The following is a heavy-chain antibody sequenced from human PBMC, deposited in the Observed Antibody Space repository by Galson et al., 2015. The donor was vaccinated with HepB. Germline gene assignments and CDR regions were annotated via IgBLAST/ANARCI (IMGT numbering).Heavy chain of an antibody. CDR2: IYPDDSDT. J-gene: IGHJ4*02. D-gene: IGHD5-24*01. CDR3: ARLVDGYKDY. V-gene: IGHV5-51*01. Sequence: QSGAEVKKPGESLRISCKESGYIFTNYWIGWVRQMPGKGLEWMGIIYPDDSDTRYSPSFQGQVSLSVDRSTSTAYLHWNSLKASDTAIYYCARLVDGYKDYWGQGTLVTVSS. CDR1: GYIFTNYW.